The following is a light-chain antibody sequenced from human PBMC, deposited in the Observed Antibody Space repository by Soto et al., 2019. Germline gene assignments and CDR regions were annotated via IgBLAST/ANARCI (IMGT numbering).Light chain of an antibody. CDR1: QSVSTF. CDR2: NAS. Sequence: EIVMTQSPSTLSVSPGERATLSFMASQSVSTFLAWYQQKPGQPPRLLIYNASNRTTGIPARFSGSGSGTDFTLTTSSLEPEDFAVYYCQQRGDWPPINFGQGTRLEIK. V-gene: IGKV3-11*01. CDR3: QQRGDWPPIN. J-gene: IGKJ5*01.